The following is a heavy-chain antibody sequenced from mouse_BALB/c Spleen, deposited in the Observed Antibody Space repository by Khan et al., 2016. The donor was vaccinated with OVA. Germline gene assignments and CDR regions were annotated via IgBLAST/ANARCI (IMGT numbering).Heavy chain of an antibody. D-gene: IGHD4-1*01. V-gene: IGHV5-6*01. CDR2: ISSDGDYT. J-gene: IGHJ3*01. CDR1: GFTFSSYS. Sequence: EVELVESGGDLVKPGGSLKLSCAASGFTFSSYSMSWVRQTPDKRLEWVATISSDGDYTYYPDIVKGRFTISREYAKNTLYLQMSSLNSEATAMYYCATHFTGSFAYWGQGTLVTVSA. CDR3: ATHFTGSFAY.